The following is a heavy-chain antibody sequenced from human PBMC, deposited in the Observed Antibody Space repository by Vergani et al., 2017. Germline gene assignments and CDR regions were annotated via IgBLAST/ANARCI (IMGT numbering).Heavy chain of an antibody. D-gene: IGHD2-2*01. CDR2: ISSSSSYI. Sequence: EVQLVESGGGLVKPGGSLRLSCAASGFTFSSYSMYWVRQAPGKGLEWVSSISSSSSYIYYADSVKGRFTISRDNAKNSLYLQMNSLRAEDTAVYYCARGGVPADRYYYYMDVWGKGTTVTVSS. J-gene: IGHJ6*03. V-gene: IGHV3-21*01. CDR1: GFTFSSYS. CDR3: ARGGVPADRYYYYMDV.